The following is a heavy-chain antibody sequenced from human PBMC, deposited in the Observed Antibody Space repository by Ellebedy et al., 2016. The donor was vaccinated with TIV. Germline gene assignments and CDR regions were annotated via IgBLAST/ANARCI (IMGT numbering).Heavy chain of an antibody. CDR2: FDTEDGET. V-gene: IGHV1-24*01. CDR3: ATRYVNLWSGSLNWFDP. Sequence: AASVKVSCKVSGYTLTELSMHWVRQAPGKGLEWMGGFDTEDGETIYAQKFQGRVTMTEDTSTDTAYMELSSLRSEDTAVYYCATRYVNLWSGSLNWFDPWGQGTLVTVSS. CDR1: GYTLTELS. D-gene: IGHD3-3*01. J-gene: IGHJ5*02.